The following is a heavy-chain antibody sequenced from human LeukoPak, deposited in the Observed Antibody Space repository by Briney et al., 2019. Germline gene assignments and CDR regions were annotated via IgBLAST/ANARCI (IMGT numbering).Heavy chain of an antibody. D-gene: IGHD3-10*01. V-gene: IGHV3-7*03. J-gene: IGHJ6*04. CDR1: GFTFSSYW. CDR2: IKQDGSEK. CDR3: ARDAPQYGSGGYYNWDYYYYGMDV. Sequence: GGSLRLSCAASGFTFSSYWMSWVRQAPGKGLEWVANIKQDGSEKYYVDSVKGRFTISRDNAKNSLYLQMNSLRAEDTAVYYCARDAPQYGSGGYYNWDYYYYGMDVWGKGTTVTVSS.